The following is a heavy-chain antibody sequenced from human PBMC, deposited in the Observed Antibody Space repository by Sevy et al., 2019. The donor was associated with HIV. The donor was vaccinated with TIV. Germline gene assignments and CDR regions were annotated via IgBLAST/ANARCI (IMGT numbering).Heavy chain of an antibody. CDR1: GFTFSSYE. D-gene: IGHD6-19*01. CDR3: AGLAVAGTKRVYYYYMDV. J-gene: IGHJ6*03. Sequence: GGSLRLSCAASGFTFSSYEMNWVRQAPGKGLEWVSYISSSGSTIYYADSVKGRFTISRDNAKNSLYLQMNSLRAEDTAVYYCAGLAVAGTKRVYYYYMDVWGKGTTVTVSS. CDR2: ISSSGSTI. V-gene: IGHV3-48*03.